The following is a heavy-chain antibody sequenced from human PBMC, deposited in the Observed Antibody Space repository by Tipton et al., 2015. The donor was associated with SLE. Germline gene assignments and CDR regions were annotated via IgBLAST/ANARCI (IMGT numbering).Heavy chain of an antibody. CDR1: GGSFSGYY. Sequence: AGLVKPSETLSLTCAVYGGSFSGYYWSWIRQPPGKGLEWIGEINHSGSTNYNPSLKSRVTISVDTSKNQFSLKLSSVTAADTAVYYCASDPAHYYDSRAKRDRGAFDIWGQGTMVTVSS. CDR2: INHSGST. D-gene: IGHD3-22*01. CDR3: ASDPAHYYDSRAKRDRGAFDI. V-gene: IGHV4-34*01. J-gene: IGHJ3*02.